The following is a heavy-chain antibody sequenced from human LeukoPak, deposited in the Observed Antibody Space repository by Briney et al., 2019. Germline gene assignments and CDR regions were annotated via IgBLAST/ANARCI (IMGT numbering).Heavy chain of an antibody. CDR1: GFTSSSCE. CDR2: ISSSGSTI. CDR3: AELGITMIGGV. J-gene: IGHJ6*04. D-gene: IGHD3-10*02. Sequence: GGSLRLSCAASGFTSSSCEMNWVRQAPGKGLEWVSYISSSGSTIYYADSVKGRFTISRDNAKNSLYLQMNSLRAEDTAVYYCAELGITMIGGVWSKGTTVTISS. V-gene: IGHV3-48*03.